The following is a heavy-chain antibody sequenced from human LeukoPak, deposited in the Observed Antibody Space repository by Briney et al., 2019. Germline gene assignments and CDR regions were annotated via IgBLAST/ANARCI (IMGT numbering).Heavy chain of an antibody. CDR3: ARLGYISGSDY. J-gene: IGHJ4*02. CDR1: GGTFSSYA. Sequence: ASVKVSCKASGGTFSSYAISWVRLTPGQGLEWMGWINPNSGVTSYAQKFQGRVTMTRDTSISTAYMELSRLRSDDTAVYYCARLGYISGSDYWGQGTLVTVSS. CDR2: INPNSGVT. V-gene: IGHV1-2*02. D-gene: IGHD6-19*01.